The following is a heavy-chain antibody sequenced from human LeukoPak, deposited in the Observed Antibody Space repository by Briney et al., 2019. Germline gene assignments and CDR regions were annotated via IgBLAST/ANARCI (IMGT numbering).Heavy chain of an antibody. CDR2: IKQDGSEK. CDR3: ARGRSDPRYYGSGMDWFDP. CDR1: GFTFSSYW. V-gene: IGHV3-7*01. D-gene: IGHD3-10*01. J-gene: IGHJ5*02. Sequence: GGSLRLSCAASGFTFSSYWMSWVRQAPGKGLEWVANIKQDGSEKNYADSVKGRFTVSRDNAKNSLYLQMNSLRAEDTAVYYCARGRSDPRYYGSGMDWFDPWGQGTLVTVSS.